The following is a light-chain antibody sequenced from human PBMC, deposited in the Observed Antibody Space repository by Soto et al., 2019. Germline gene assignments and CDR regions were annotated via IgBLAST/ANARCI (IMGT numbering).Light chain of an antibody. CDR2: VNSDGSH. V-gene: IGLV4-69*01. CDR3: NSYVTGNNLI. CDR1: SGHSNYA. J-gene: IGLJ2*01. Sequence: QSVLTQSPSASASLGASVKLTCTLSSGHSNYAIAWHQQQPEKGPRYLMEVNSDGSHSKGDGIPDRFSGSSSGAERYLTISSLQSEDEGDYYCNSYVTGNNLIFGGGTKVTVL.